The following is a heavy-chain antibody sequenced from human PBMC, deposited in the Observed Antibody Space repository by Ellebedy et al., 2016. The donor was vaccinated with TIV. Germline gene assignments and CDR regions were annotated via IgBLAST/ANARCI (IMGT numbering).Heavy chain of an antibody. J-gene: IGHJ6*02. CDR3: ASLLPVGQVTPGYYYGMDV. CDR2: ISSSSYI. CDR1: GFTFSSYS. V-gene: IGHV3-21*01. Sequence: GGSLRLSCAASGFTFSSYSMNWVRQAPGKGLEWVSSISSSSYIYYADSVKGRFTISRDNAKNSLYLQMNSLRAEDTAVYYCASLLPVGQVTPGYYYGMDVWGQGTTVTVSS. D-gene: IGHD4-23*01.